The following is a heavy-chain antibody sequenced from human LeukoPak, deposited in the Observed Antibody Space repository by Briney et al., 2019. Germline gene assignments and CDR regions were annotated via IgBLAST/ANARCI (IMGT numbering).Heavy chain of an antibody. J-gene: IGHJ4*02. CDR2: VNHDGSGT. V-gene: IGHV3-74*03. Sequence: GGPLRLSCAASGFTFSGQWMHWVRPAPGKGLVWVSRVNHDGSGTKYADFVKGRFTISRDNAKNSLYLQMNSLRAEDTAVYYCARAPRTYDSSGYYPLYWGQGTLVTVSS. CDR3: ARAPRTYDSSGYYPLY. CDR1: GFTFSGQW. D-gene: IGHD3-22*01.